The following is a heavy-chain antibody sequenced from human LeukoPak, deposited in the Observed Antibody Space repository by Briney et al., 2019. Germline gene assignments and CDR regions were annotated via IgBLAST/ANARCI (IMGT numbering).Heavy chain of an antibody. D-gene: IGHD2-21*01. J-gene: IGHJ6*02. CDR3: ARDKVGMGYYGMDV. CDR2: ISSSSSYI. CDR1: GFTFSSYS. V-gene: IGHV3-21*01. Sequence: PGGSLRLSCAASGFTFSSYSMNWVRQAPGKGLEWVSSISSSSSYIYYADSVKGRFTISRDNAKNSLYLQMNSLRAEDTAVYYCARDKVGMGYYGMDVWGQGTTVTVSS.